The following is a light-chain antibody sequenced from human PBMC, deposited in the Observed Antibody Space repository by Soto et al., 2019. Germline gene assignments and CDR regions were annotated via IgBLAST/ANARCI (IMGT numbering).Light chain of an antibody. J-gene: IGLJ1*01. V-gene: IGLV2-14*01. CDR3: TSYTSSTNLFV. Sequence: QSVLTQPASVSGSPGQSITISCTGTSSDVGGYDYVSWYQQRPGKVPKLLIYEVTNRPSGVSDRFSGSKSGNTASLTISGIQAEEEADYYCTSYTSSTNLFVFGTGTKVTVL. CDR2: EVT. CDR1: SSDVGGYDY.